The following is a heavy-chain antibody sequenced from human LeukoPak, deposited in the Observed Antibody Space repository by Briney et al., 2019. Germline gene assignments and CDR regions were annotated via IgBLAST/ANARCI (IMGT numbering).Heavy chain of an antibody. D-gene: IGHD3-10*01. V-gene: IGHV3-53*01. CDR2: IYSGGNT. Sequence: GGSLRLSCTVSGFTVSSNSMSWVRQAPGKGLEWVSFIYSGGNTHNSDSVKGRFTISRDNSKNTLYLQMNSLRAEDTAVYYCVRYYTRHSWYFDLWGRGTLVTVSS. CDR1: GFTVSSNS. CDR3: VRYYTRHSWYFDL. J-gene: IGHJ2*01.